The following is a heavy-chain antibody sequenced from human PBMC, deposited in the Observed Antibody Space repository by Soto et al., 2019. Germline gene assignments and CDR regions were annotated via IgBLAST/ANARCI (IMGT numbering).Heavy chain of an antibody. J-gene: IGHJ5*02. CDR2: VYNSGST. D-gene: IGHD2-21*01. Sequence: PSETLSLTCTVSGGSITSYNWNWLRQPPGKALEWIGYVYNSGSTNYNPSLKSRVTISVDTSKNQFSLKVNSVTAADTALYYFARPAVVAVTGSLDNWLDPWGQGILVTVSS. CDR3: ARPAVVAVTGSLDNWLDP. CDR1: GGSITSYN. V-gene: IGHV4-59*01.